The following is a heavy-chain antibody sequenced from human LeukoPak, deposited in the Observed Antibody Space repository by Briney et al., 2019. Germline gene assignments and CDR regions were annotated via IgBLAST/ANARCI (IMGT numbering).Heavy chain of an antibody. CDR1: GXXISSYY. CDR3: ARLRRGFGELLFDP. CDR2: IYYSGST. J-gene: IGHJ5*02. Sequence: SEXXSLTXTXXGXXISSYYXSWIRQTPGKGVEWIGYIYYSGSTNYNPSLKSPVTISVHTSKNQFSLKLSPVTAADTAVYYCARLRRGFGELLFDPWGQGTLVTVSS. D-gene: IGHD3-10*01. V-gene: IGHV4-59*08.